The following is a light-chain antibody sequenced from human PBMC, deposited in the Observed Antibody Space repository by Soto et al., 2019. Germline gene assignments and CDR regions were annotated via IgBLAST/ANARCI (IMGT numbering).Light chain of an antibody. CDR2: RNN. J-gene: IGLJ3*02. CDR3: AAWDDSLSGPV. Sequence: QSVLTQPPSASGTPGQRVTISCSGSSSNIGSNYVYWYQQLPGTAPKLLIYRNNQRPSGVPDRFSGSKSGTSASLAISGLRYEDEADYYCAAWDDSLSGPVFGGGTKLTFL. V-gene: IGLV1-47*01. CDR1: SSNIGSNY.